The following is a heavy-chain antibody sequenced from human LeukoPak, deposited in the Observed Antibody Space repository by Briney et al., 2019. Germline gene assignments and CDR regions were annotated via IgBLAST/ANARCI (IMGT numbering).Heavy chain of an antibody. CDR3: ARDWYCSSSICYTDRNWFDP. Sequence: GGSLRLSCAASGFTFSDYYMSWIRQAPGKGLEWVSYISTTSSYTDYADSVRGRFTISRDNANNLLYLQMNSLRPEDTAVYYCARDWYCSSSICYTDRNWFDPWGQGTLVTVSS. J-gene: IGHJ5*02. V-gene: IGHV3-11*05. D-gene: IGHD2-2*02. CDR1: GFTFSDYY. CDR2: ISTTSSYT.